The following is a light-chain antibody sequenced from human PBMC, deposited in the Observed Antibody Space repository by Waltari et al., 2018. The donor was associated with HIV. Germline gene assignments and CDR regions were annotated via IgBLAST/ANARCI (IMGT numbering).Light chain of an antibody. Sequence: DIVMTQSPDSLTVSLGVGATINCMSSQGILFNSNNKNDLAWYQQRPGQSPRLLIYWASTRGSGVPVRFSGAGSGTNFSLTISNLQPEDVAVYYCQQYYTTPYSFGQGSRLEI. CDR1: QGILFNSNNKND. CDR2: WAS. V-gene: IGKV4-1*01. CDR3: QQYYTTPYS. J-gene: IGKJ2*01.